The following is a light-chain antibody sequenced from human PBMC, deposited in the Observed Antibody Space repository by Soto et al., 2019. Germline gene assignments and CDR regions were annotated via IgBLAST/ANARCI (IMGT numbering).Light chain of an antibody. V-gene: IGKV3-20*01. Sequence: EIVLTQSPGTLSLSPGERGTLSCRASQSVSSNYLAWYQQKPGQAPRLLIYSAFIRATGILDRFSGSGSGTDFTLTISRLEPEDFAVYYCQYYGSSPWTFGQGTKVEIK. CDR2: SAF. CDR3: QYYGSSPWT. J-gene: IGKJ1*01. CDR1: QSVSSNY.